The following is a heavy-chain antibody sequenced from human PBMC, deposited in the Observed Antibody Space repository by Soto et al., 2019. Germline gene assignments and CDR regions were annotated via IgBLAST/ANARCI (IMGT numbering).Heavy chain of an antibody. V-gene: IGHV3-30*18. J-gene: IGHJ4*02. CDR2: ISYDGSKR. Sequence: QVQLGESGGGVVQPGKSLRLSCVGSGFTFGNYAMYWVRQAPGKGLEWVAFISYDGSKRYHADSVKGQFTISRDNARNTLCVQRDRLRPEDTAVYYCAKGGGAPGYPIDYWGQGTLVTVSS. D-gene: IGHD3-9*01. CDR3: AKGGGAPGYPIDY. CDR1: GFTFGNYA.